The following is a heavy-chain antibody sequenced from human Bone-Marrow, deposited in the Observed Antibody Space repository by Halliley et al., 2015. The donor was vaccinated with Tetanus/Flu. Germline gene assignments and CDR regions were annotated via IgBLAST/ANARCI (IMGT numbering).Heavy chain of an antibody. Sequence: SLRLSCATSTFTFSFYAMTWVRQAPGKGLEWVSSISASGSRTYHADFVKGRFTVSRDNSKNTLYLQMNSLRDEDTAVYFCAKDRGAHYYDSSGYGAFDVWGQGTVVTVSS. CDR1: TFTFSFYA. CDR2: ISASGSRT. D-gene: IGHD3-22*01. CDR3: AKDRGAHYYDSSGYGAFDV. J-gene: IGHJ3*01. V-gene: IGHV3-23*01.